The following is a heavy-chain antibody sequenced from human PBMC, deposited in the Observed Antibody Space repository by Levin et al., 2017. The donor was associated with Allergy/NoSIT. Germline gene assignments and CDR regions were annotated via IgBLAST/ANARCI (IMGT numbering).Heavy chain of an antibody. V-gene: IGHV4-31*03. J-gene: IGHJ4*02. CDR3: ARGAGAAAAVDS. CDR1: GGSINSGGYY. Sequence: SETLSLTCTVSGGSINSGGYYWSLIRQHPGKGLEWIGYIYYSGSTYYNPSLKSRLTISIDTSNNQFSLNLTSMTAADTAVYYCARGAGAAAAVDSWGQGTLVTVSS. CDR2: IYYSGST. D-gene: IGHD6-13*01.